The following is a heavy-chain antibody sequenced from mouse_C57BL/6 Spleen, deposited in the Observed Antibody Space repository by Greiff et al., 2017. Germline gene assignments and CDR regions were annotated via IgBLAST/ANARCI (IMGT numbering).Heavy chain of an antibody. CDR1: GYTFTSYW. CDR2: IDPSDSYT. V-gene: IGHV1-69*01. Sequence: VQLQQPGAELVMPGASVKLSCKASGYTFTSYWMHWVKQRPGQGLEWIGEIDPSDSYTNYNQKFKGKSTLTVDKSSSTAYMQLSSLSFEDSAVFYCARRAGSSPWVAYWGQGTLVTVSA. CDR3: ARRAGSSPWVAY. J-gene: IGHJ3*01. D-gene: IGHD1-1*01.